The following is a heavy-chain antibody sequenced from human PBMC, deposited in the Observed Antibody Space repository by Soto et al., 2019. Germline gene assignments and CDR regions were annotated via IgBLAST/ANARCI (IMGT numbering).Heavy chain of an antibody. CDR3: ARLVAGDRSFDI. V-gene: IGHV4-59*01. Sequence: DTLSLTYTVSGDSIRSYYSPWLRQPPGKGLEWIGYIYYSGSTNYNPSLKSRVTISVDTSKNQFSLKLSSVTAADTAVYYCARLVAGDRSFDIWGQGTMVTVSS. CDR2: IYYSGST. D-gene: IGHD6-19*01. J-gene: IGHJ3*02. CDR1: GDSIRSYY.